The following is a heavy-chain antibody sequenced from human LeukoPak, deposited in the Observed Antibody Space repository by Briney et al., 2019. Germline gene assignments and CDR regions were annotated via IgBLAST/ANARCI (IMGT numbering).Heavy chain of an antibody. CDR2: ISYDGSDK. D-gene: IGHD3-16*01. J-gene: IGHJ4*02. Sequence: PGGSLRLSCAASGFSFNRFTMHWVRQAPGKGLEWVAVISYDGSDKHYADSVKGRFTISRDNAKNSLYLQMNSLRAKDTALYYCARGSSWSEELGAFDYWGQGTLVTVSS. V-gene: IGHV3-30*04. CDR3: ARGSSWSEELGAFDY. CDR1: GFSFNRFT.